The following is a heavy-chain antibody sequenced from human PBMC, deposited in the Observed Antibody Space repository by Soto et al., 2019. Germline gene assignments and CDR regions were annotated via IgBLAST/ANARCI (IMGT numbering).Heavy chain of an antibody. CDR2: INPSGGST. CDR3: ASGITIFRVVRHYDAFDI. J-gene: IGHJ3*02. V-gene: IGHV1-46*03. Sequence: ASVKVSCKASGYTFTSYYMHWVRQAPGQGLEWMGIINPSGGSTSYAQKFQGRVTMTRDTSTSTVYMELSSLRSEDTAVYYCASGITIFRVVRHYDAFDIWGQGTMVTVSS. CDR1: GYTFTSYY. D-gene: IGHD3-3*01.